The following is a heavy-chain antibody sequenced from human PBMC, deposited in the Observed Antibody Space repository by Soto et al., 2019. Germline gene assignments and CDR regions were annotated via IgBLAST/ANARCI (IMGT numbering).Heavy chain of an antibody. J-gene: IGHJ6*02. CDR1: GFTFSSYA. CDR2: ISGSGGST. D-gene: IGHD5-18*01. Sequence: GGSLRLSCAASGFTFSSYAMSWVRQAPGKGLEWVSAISGSGGSTYYADSVKGRFTISRDNSKNTLYLQMNSLRAEDTAVYYSAKDGGYSHGYSPRYYYGMDVWGQGTTVTVSS. CDR3: AKDGGYSHGYSPRYYYGMDV. V-gene: IGHV3-23*01.